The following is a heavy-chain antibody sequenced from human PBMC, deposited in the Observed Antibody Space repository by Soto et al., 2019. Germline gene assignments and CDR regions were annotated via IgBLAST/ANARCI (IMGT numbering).Heavy chain of an antibody. Sequence: LRLSCAASGFTFSSYSMNWVRQAPGKGLEWVSSISSSSSYIYYGDSVKGRFTISRDNAKNSLYLQMNSLRAEDTAVYYCAKDEGSGTYYSHFDYWGQGTLVTVSS. D-gene: IGHD1-26*01. CDR3: AKDEGSGTYYSHFDY. CDR2: ISSSSSYI. V-gene: IGHV3-21*04. CDR1: GFTFSSYS. J-gene: IGHJ4*02.